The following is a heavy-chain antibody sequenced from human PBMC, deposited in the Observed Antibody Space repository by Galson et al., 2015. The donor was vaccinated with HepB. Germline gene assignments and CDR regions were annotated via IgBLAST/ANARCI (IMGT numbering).Heavy chain of an antibody. J-gene: IGHJ6*02. D-gene: IGHD1-26*01. CDR3: ASDPGTWDLPYYHYYGLDV. CDR2: INAAGINT. Sequence: SLRLSCAASGFTFDSYPMTWVRQAPGKGLEWVSTINAAGINTYYADSVTGRFSISSDNSKTTLYLQMNSLRADDTAAYYCASDPGTWDLPYYHYYGLDVWGQGTTVTVSS. CDR1: GFTFDSYP. V-gene: IGHV3-23*01.